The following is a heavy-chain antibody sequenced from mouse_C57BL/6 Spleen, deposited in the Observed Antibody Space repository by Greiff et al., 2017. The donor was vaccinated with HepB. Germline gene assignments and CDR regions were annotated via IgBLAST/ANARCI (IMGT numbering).Heavy chain of an antibody. D-gene: IGHD1-1*01. CDR1: GYSFTGYY. CDR3: ARRTTIVANYVDY. J-gene: IGHJ2*01. Sequence: VQLQQSGPELVKPGASVKISCKASGYSFTGYYMNWVKQSPEKSLEWIGEINPSTGGTTYNQKFKAKATVTVDKSSSTAYMQLKSLTSEDSAVYYCARRTTIVANYVDYWGQGTTLTVSS. V-gene: IGHV1-42*01. CDR2: INPSTGGT.